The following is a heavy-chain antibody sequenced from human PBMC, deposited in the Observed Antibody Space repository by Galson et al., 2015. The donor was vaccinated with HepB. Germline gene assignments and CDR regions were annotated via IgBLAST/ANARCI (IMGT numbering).Heavy chain of an antibody. Sequence: SLRLSCAASGFTFSNYNMNWVRQAPGKGLEWVSYISSTSSTIYYADSVKGRFTISRDNAKNSLFLQMDSLRDEDTAMYYCASVIPATYYYGMDVWGRGTTVTVSS. V-gene: IGHV3-48*02. CDR2: ISSTSSTI. D-gene: IGHD2-2*01. CDR1: GFTFSNYN. J-gene: IGHJ6*02. CDR3: ASVIPATYYYGMDV.